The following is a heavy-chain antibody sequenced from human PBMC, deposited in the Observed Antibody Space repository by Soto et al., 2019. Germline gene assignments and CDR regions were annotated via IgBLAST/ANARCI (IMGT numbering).Heavy chain of an antibody. D-gene: IGHD1-7*01. J-gene: IGHJ4*02. V-gene: IGHV1-2*02. CDR3: AREYNWKYKGWNVY. CDR2: INPKIGGT. Sequence: ASVNVSFKASGYIFIDYFIHLFLRSPLQGLELMGLINPKIGGTKIAQKFQCRTTMTRDTSINTVFMDLSRLTSDDTAFYFCAREYNWKYKGWNVYWGMRTMVTVSS. CDR1: GYIFIDYF.